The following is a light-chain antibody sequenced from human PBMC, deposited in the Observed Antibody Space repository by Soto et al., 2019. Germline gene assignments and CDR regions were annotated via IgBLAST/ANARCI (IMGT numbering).Light chain of an antibody. Sequence: EIVLTQSPGTLALSPGERATLSCRASQSVSSNYLAWYQRKPGQAPRLLIYDASSRATGIPARFSGSGSGTDFTLTISRLEPEDFAVYYCQQYSSSPPTFGQGTKVEIK. J-gene: IGKJ1*01. CDR2: DAS. CDR3: QQYSSSPPT. V-gene: IGKV3-20*01. CDR1: QSVSSNY.